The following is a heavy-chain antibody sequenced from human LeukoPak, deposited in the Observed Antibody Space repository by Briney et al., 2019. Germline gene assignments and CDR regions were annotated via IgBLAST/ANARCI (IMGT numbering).Heavy chain of an antibody. Sequence: SETLSLTCTVSGGSISSYYWSWIRQPPGKGLGWIGYIYYSGSTNYNPSLKSRVTISVDTSKNQFSLKLSSVTAADTAVYYCAREGGSYCFDYWGQGTLVTVS. D-gene: IGHD1-26*01. CDR3: AREGGSYCFDY. CDR1: GGSISSYY. V-gene: IGHV4-59*01. CDR2: IYYSGST. J-gene: IGHJ4*02.